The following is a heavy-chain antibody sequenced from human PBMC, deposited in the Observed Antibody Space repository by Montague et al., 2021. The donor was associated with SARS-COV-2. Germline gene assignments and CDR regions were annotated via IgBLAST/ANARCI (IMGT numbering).Heavy chain of an antibody. Sequence: SGSTYYNPSLKSRVTISVDKSKNQFYMKLSSVTAADTALYYCAMRDGAFDAFDIWGQGTMVIFSS. D-gene: IGHD4-17*01. CDR3: AMRDGAFDAFDI. J-gene: IGHJ3*02. V-gene: IGHV4-39*01. CDR2: SGST.